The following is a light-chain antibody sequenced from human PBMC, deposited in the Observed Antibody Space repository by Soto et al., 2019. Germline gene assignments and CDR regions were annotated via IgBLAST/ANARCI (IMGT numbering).Light chain of an antibody. Sequence: TTCRASQSISSYLNWYQQKPGKAPKLLIYAASSLQSGVPSRFSGSGSGTDFTLTISSLQPEDFATYYCQQSYSTPRTFGQGTKVDIK. V-gene: IGKV1-39*01. CDR3: QQSYSTPRT. CDR1: QSISSY. CDR2: AAS. J-gene: IGKJ1*01.